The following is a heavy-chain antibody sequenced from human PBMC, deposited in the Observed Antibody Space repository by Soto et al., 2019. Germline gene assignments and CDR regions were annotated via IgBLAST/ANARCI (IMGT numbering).Heavy chain of an antibody. CDR1: GYTFTDYY. V-gene: IGHV1-2*02. CDR3: ARYPSPSRGWHGMVF. Sequence: ASVKVSCKASGYTFTDYYMHWVRQAPGQGLEWMGWINPNSGGTNYAQKFQGRVTMTRDTSISTAYMELNRLRSDDTAVYYCARYPSPSRGWHGMVFRGQGTTVTVS. J-gene: IGHJ6*02. CDR2: INPNSGGT. D-gene: IGHD6-19*01.